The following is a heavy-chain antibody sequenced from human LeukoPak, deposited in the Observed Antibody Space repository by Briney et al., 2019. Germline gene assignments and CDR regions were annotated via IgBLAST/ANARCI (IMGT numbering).Heavy chain of an antibody. D-gene: IGHD5-12*01. CDR1: GFTFSSYA. CDR3: ARDAGNSGYGCDL. Sequence: GGSLRLSCAASGFTFSSYAMSWVRQAPGKGLEWVSAISGSGGSTYYADSVKGRFTISRDNSKNTLYLQMNSLRAEDTAMYYCARDAGNSGYGCDLWGQGTLVTVSS. V-gene: IGHV3-23*01. CDR2: ISGSGGST. J-gene: IGHJ5*02.